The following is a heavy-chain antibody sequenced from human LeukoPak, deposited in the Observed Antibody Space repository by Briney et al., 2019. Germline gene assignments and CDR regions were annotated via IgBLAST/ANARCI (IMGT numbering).Heavy chain of an antibody. CDR3: ASPGGRSRVSDAFDI. CDR2: ISSSSSYI. D-gene: IGHD3-16*01. CDR1: GFTFSSYS. V-gene: IGHV3-21*01. J-gene: IGHJ3*02. Sequence: GGSLRLSCAASGFTFSSYSMNWVRQAPGKGLEWVSSISSSSSYIYYADSVKGRFTISRDNAKNSLYLQMNSLRAEDTAVYYCASPGGRSRVSDAFDIWGKGTMVTVSS.